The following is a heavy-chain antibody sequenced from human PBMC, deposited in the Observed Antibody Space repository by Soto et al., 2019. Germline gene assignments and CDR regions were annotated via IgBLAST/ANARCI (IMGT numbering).Heavy chain of an antibody. V-gene: IGHV4-59*01. CDR3: ARDGYDRSGSPYPDY. CDR2: IYYLGST. D-gene: IGHD3-10*01. J-gene: IGHJ4*02. Sequence: SETLSLTCTVSGGSMSEYFWSWIRQSPGKGLEWIGYIYYLGSTDYNPSLKSRVTISVDTSKRQFSLRLTSVTAADTAVYYCARDGYDRSGSPYPDYWGPGTQVTVS. CDR1: GGSMSEYF.